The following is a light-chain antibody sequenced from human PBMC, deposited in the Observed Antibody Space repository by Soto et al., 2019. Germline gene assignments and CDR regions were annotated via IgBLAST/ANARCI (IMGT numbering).Light chain of an antibody. CDR3: HQCYRSPYT. CDR2: GAS. V-gene: IGKV1-39*01. Sequence: IPMTQSPSSLSASVGDSVTVTCRASQSIQIYLNWYQQKPGKAPTLLIYGASSLQSGAPSRFTGGGSRTDFPRTTSSLQPEGFATYYWHQCYRSPYTFGQGTKLEIK. CDR1: QSIQIY. J-gene: IGKJ2*01.